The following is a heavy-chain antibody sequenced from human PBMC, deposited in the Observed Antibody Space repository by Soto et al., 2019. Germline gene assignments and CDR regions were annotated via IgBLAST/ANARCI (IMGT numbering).Heavy chain of an antibody. Sequence: PSETLSLTCAVYGGSFSGYYWSWIRQPPGKGLEWIGEINHSGSTNYNPSLKSRVTISVDTSKNQFSLKLSSVTAADTAVYYCARSGYSSGWYGAFDYWGQGTLVTVSS. CDR2: INHSGST. D-gene: IGHD6-19*01. J-gene: IGHJ4*02. CDR3: ARSGYSSGWYGAFDY. V-gene: IGHV4-34*01. CDR1: GGSFSGYY.